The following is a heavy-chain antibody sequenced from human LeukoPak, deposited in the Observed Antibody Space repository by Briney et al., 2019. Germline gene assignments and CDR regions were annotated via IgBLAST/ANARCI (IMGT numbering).Heavy chain of an antibody. CDR1: GFTVSSNY. CDR2: IYSGGST. D-gene: IGHD2-8*01. CDR3: AKDVIMVYAIHDAFDI. V-gene: IGHV3-53*01. J-gene: IGHJ3*02. Sequence: GGSLRLSCAASGFTVSSNYMSWVRQAPGKGLEWVSVIYSGGSTFYADSVKGRFTISRDNSKNTLYLQMNSLRAEDTAVYYCAKDVIMVYAIHDAFDIWGQGTMVTVSS.